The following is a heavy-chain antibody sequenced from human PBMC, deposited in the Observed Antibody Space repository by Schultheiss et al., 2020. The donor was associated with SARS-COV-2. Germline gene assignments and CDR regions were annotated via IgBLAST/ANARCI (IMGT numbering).Heavy chain of an antibody. CDR1: GFTFSDYY. Sequence: GGSLRLSCAASGFTFSDYYMSWIRQAPGKGLEWVSYISSANSYIYYADSVKGRFTISRDNAKNSLYLQMNSLRAEDTAVYYCARGGSGDSRSIHYYWGQGTLVTVSS. CDR3: ARGGSGDSRSIHYY. CDR2: ISSANSYI. V-gene: IGHV3-11*06. D-gene: IGHD2-21*02. J-gene: IGHJ4*02.